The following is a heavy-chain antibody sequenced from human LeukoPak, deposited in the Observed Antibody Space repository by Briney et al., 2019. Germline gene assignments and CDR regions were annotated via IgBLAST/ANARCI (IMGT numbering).Heavy chain of an antibody. J-gene: IGHJ4*02. D-gene: IGHD2-15*01. Sequence: ASVKVSCKASGGTFSSYTISWVRQAPGQGLEWMGRIIPILGIANYAQKFQGRVTITADKSTSTAYMELSSLRSEDTAVYYCARALSDISGVDYWGQGTLVTVSS. CDR2: IIPILGIA. CDR1: GGTFSSYT. CDR3: ARALSDISGVDY. V-gene: IGHV1-69*02.